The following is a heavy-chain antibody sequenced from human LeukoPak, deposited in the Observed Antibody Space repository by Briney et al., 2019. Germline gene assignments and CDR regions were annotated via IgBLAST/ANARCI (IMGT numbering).Heavy chain of an antibody. D-gene: IGHD3-10*01. CDR2: ISSRGTS. CDR1: GDSISSGHYY. V-gene: IGHV4-61*10. Sequence: SETLSLTCIVSGDSISSGHYYWNWIRQSAGKGLKWIGYISSRGTSTYNPSLKSPVTISKDTSKNQFSLRLNSVTAADTAVYYCARAWFGELFFDYWGQGALVTVSS. CDR3: ARAWFGELFFDY. J-gene: IGHJ4*02.